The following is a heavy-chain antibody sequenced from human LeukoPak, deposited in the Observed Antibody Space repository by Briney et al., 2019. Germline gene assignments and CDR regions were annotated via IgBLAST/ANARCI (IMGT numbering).Heavy chain of an antibody. CDR2: INCNGSST. CDR3: ARDGYSSSSGFSDY. V-gene: IGHV3-20*04. D-gene: IGHD6-6*01. Sequence: GGSLRLSCAASGFTFDDYGMSWVRQAPGKGLEWVSGINCNGSSTGYADSVKGRFPISRDNAKNSLYLQMNSLRAEDTALYYCARDGYSSSSGFSDYWGQGTVVTVPS. CDR1: GFTFDDYG. J-gene: IGHJ4*02.